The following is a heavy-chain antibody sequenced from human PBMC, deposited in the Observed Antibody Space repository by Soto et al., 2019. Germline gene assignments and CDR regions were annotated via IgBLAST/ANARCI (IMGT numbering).Heavy chain of an antibody. CDR1: GGSISSSSYY. J-gene: IGHJ5*02. CDR3: ARHTGAVAVAGRWFDP. D-gene: IGHD6-19*01. Sequence: SETLSLTCTVSGGSISSSSYYWGWIRQPPGKGLEWIGSIYYSGSTYYNPSLKSRVTISVDTSKNQFSLKLSSVTAADTAVYYCARHTGAVAVAGRWFDPWGQGTLVTVSS. V-gene: IGHV4-39*01. CDR2: IYYSGST.